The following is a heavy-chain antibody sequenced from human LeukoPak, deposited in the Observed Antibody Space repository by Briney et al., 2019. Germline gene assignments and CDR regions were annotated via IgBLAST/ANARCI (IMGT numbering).Heavy chain of an antibody. V-gene: IGHV3-49*03. Sequence: GGSLRLSCTASGFIFGDFAMSWFRQAPGKGLEWVGFIRSKAYGGTTEYAASVKGRFTISRDDSKSIAYLQMNSLRAEDTAVYYCPKETMVVVAATPDAFVIWGQGTMVTVSS. D-gene: IGHD2-15*01. CDR2: IRSKAYGGTT. CDR1: GFIFGDFA. CDR3: PKETMVVVAATPDAFVI. J-gene: IGHJ3*02.